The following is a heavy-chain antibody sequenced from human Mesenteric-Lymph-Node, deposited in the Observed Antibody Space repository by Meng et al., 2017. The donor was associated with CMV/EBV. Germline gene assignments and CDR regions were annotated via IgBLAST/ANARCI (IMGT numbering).Heavy chain of an antibody. CDR2: VIHSGST. V-gene: IGHV4-34*12. Sequence: SETLSLTCTVSGGSLSSYYWSWIRQPPGKGLEWIGEVIHSGSTNYNPSLKSRVTMSVDTSKNQFSLKLSSVTAADTGVYYCARLYCTNGVCPWWGQGTQVTVSS. D-gene: IGHD2-8*01. CDR1: GGSLSSYY. J-gene: IGHJ4*02. CDR3: ARLYCTNGVCPW.